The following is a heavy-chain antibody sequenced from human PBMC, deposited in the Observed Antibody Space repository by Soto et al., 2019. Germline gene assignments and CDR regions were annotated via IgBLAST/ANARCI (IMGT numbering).Heavy chain of an antibody. Sequence: GGSLRLSCAASGFTFSDFAMAWVRQSPGKGLEWVSSASGSGSGTYYADSVKGRFTISRDNSKNTLFLHMTNLRAGDTALYFCAKGRPGVAAAPDYWGQGTLVTVSS. CDR3: AKGRPGVAAAPDY. CDR1: GFTFSDFA. D-gene: IGHD6-13*01. V-gene: IGHV3-23*01. CDR2: ASGSGSGT. J-gene: IGHJ4*02.